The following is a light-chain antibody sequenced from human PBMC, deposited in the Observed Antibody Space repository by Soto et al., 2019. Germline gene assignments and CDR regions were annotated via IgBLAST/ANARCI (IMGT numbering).Light chain of an antibody. CDR3: CSYAGSSTLPYV. V-gene: IGLV2-23*01. CDR2: EVS. CDR1: SSDVGSYNL. J-gene: IGLJ1*01. Sequence: QSVLTQPASVSGSPGQSITISCTGTSSDVGSYNLVSWYQQHPGKAPKVMIYEVSKRPSGVSNRFSGSKSGNTASLTISGLQVEDEADYYCCSYAGSSTLPYVFGTGTKVTVL.